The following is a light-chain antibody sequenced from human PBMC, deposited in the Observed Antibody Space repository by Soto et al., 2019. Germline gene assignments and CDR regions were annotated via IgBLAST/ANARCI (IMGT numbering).Light chain of an antibody. Sequence: EIVLTQSPGTLSLSPGERATLSCRASQRVSSTSLAWYQQKPGQAPRLLIYSASSRATGIPDRFTGSGSGTDFTLTISRLEPEDFAVYYCQQYGSSPLHTFGQGTKLEIK. CDR3: QQYGSSPLHT. J-gene: IGKJ2*01. V-gene: IGKV3-20*01. CDR1: QRVSSTS. CDR2: SAS.